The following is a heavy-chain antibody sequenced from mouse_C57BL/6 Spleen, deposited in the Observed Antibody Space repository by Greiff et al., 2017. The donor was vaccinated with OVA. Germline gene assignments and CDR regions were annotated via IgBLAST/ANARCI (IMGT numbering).Heavy chain of an antibody. CDR1: GYTFTDYY. D-gene: IGHD2-2*01. J-gene: IGHJ2*01. CDR3: ARRGYYGYDAAFDY. CDR2: INPNNGGT. V-gene: IGHV1-26*01. Sequence: EVQLQQSGPELVKPGASVKISCKASGYTFTDYYMNWVKQSHGKSLEWIGDINPNNGGTSYNQKFKGKATLTVDKSSSTAYMELRSLTSEDSAVYYCARRGYYGYDAAFDYWGQGTTLTVSS.